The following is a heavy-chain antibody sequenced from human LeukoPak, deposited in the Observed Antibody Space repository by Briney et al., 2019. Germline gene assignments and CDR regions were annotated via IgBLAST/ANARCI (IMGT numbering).Heavy chain of an antibody. CDR1: GYTFTSYY. J-gene: IGHJ4*02. V-gene: IGHV1-46*01. Sequence: ASVKVSCKASGYTFTSYYMHWVRQAPGQGLEWMGIINPSGGSTSYAQKFQGRVTMTRDTSTSTVYMELRSLRSDDTAVYYCARAGISYDIVVVPALINLDYWGQGTLVTVSS. CDR2: INPSGGST. D-gene: IGHD2-2*01. CDR3: ARAGISYDIVVVPALINLDY.